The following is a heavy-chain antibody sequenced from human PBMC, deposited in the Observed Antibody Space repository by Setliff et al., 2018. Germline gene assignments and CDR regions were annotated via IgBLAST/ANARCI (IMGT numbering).Heavy chain of an antibody. Sequence: GGSLRLSCVASGFSVSNYGMNWVRQAPGKGLEWLSYISSSGGTTHYADSVRGRFTISRDNSKNTLYLQMNSLRAEDTAVYYCARDHVYGSQYYYYYYGMDVWGQGTTVTVSS. CDR1: GFSVSNYG. CDR2: ISSSGGTT. J-gene: IGHJ6*02. V-gene: IGHV3-48*01. CDR3: ARDHVYGSQYYYYYYGMDV. D-gene: IGHD3-10*01.